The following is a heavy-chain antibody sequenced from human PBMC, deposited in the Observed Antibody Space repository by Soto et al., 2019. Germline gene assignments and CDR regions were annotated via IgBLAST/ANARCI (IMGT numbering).Heavy chain of an antibody. CDR2: ISGSGDNT. J-gene: IGHJ4*02. CDR1: GFTFSSYA. CDR3: ARTPSITMVRGVDYYFDY. D-gene: IGHD3-10*01. Sequence: GSLRLSCAASGFTFSSYALSWVRQAPEKGLEWVSGISGSGDNTYYADSVKGRLTISRDNSKNTLYLQMNSLRAEDTAVYHCARTPSITMVRGVDYYFDYWGQGTLVTVSS. V-gene: IGHV3-23*01.